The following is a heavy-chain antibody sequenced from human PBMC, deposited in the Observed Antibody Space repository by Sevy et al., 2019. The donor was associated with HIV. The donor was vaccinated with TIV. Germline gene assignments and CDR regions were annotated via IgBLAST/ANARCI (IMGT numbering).Heavy chain of an antibody. J-gene: IGHJ4*02. V-gene: IGHV3-7*01. D-gene: IGHD3-16*01. Sequence: GGSLRLSCAASGFTFSDYWMSWVRQAPEKGLEWVANIKQDGSKKYYVDSIKGRFIVSRDNAKKSLYLEMSSLRAEDMAVYYCARLKLHYDPYYFDLWGQGTLVTVSS. CDR2: IKQDGSKK. CDR1: GFTFSDYW. CDR3: ARLKLHYDPYYFDL.